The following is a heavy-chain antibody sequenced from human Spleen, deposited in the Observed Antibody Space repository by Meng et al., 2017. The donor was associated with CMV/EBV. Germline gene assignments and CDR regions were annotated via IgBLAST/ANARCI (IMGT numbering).Heavy chain of an antibody. CDR3: ARCRWSGYHYFDY. CDR2: INHSGST. V-gene: IGHV4-34*01. D-gene: IGHD3-3*01. CDR1: GGSFSGYY. Sequence: QGQLKQWGSGLLKPPETLSLTCAVYGGSFSGYYWSWIRQPPGKGLEWIGEINHSGSTNYNPSLKSRVTISVDTSKNQFSLKLSSVTAADTAVYYCARCRWSGYHYFDYWGQGTLVTVSS. J-gene: IGHJ4*02.